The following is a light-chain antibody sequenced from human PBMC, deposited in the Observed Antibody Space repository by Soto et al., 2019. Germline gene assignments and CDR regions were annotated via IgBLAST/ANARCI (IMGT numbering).Light chain of an antibody. Sequence: DIQMTQSPSSLSASVGDRVTITCRASQGISNDLAWYQQKPGKVPKLLIYAASTLQSGVPSRFSGSGSGTDFTLTISSLHPEDVATYYCQKYNSAPALTFGGGTKVEIK. CDR1: QGISND. J-gene: IGKJ4*01. V-gene: IGKV1-27*01. CDR3: QKYNSAPALT. CDR2: AAS.